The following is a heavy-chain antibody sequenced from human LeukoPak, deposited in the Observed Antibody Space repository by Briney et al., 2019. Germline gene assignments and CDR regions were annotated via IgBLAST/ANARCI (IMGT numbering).Heavy chain of an antibody. J-gene: IGHJ5*02. Sequence: ASVRVSCKASGGTSSSYAISWVRQAPGQGLEWMGGIIPIFGTANYAQKFQGRVTITADESTSTAYMELSSLRSEDTAVYYCARDRSGKLVWFDPWGQGTLVTVSS. V-gene: IGHV1-69*13. D-gene: IGHD3-10*01. CDR2: IIPIFGTA. CDR3: ARDRSGKLVWFDP. CDR1: GGTSSSYA.